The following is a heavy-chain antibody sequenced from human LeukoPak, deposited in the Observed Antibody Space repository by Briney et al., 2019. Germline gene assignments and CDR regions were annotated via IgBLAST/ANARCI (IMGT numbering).Heavy chain of an antibody. J-gene: IGHJ4*02. Sequence: SETQSLTWAVYGGSVMMYYRRWIRQPPGKGLEWIGEINHSGSTNYNPSLKSRVTISVDTSKNQFSLKLSSVTAADTAVDYCARWLGGYYCGFDYWGQGTLVTVSS. D-gene: IGHD3-22*01. V-gene: IGHV4-34*01. CDR3: ARWLGGYYCGFDY. CDR1: GGSVMMYY. CDR2: INHSGST.